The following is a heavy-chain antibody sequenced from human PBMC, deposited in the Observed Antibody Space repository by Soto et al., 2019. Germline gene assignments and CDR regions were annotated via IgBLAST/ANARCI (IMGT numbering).Heavy chain of an antibody. D-gene: IGHD2-2*02. CDR3: TTDEGDANKFYTLDF. CDR2: ITSKINGETT. V-gene: IGHV3-15*02. J-gene: IGHJ4*02. CDR1: SFTFSDAW. Sequence: EVQVVESGGAFVEPGGSLRLSCAVSSFTFSDAWLSWVHQAPGKGLEWVGRITSKINGETTAYAAPVRGRFTISRDDSRGTLYLQMNSLTNEDTAVYYCTTDEGDANKFYTLDFWGQGILVTVSS.